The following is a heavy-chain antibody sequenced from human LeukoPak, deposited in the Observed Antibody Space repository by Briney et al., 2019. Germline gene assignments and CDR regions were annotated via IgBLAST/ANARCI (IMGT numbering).Heavy chain of an antibody. J-gene: IGHJ6*02. CDR3: AKAPNSGSYYGYYYYGMDV. V-gene: IGHV3-23*01. CDR2: ISGSGGST. D-gene: IGHD1-26*01. CDR1: GFTFSSYA. Sequence: SGRSLRLSCAASGFTFSSYAMHWVRQAPGKGLEWVSAISGSGGSTYYADSVKGRFTISRDNSKNTLYLQMNSLRAEDTAVYYCAKAPNSGSYYGYYYYGMDVWGQGTTVTVSS.